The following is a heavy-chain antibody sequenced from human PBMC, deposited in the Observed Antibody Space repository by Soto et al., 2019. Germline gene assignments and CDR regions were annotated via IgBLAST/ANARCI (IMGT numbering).Heavy chain of an antibody. CDR3: AKDKRGYCSSTSCYRAFDI. CDR2: ISWNSGSI. Sequence: GGSLRLSCAASGFTFDDYAMHWVRQAPGKGLEWASGISWNSGSIGYADSVKGRFTISRDNAKNSLYLQMNSLRAEDTALYYCAKDKRGYCSSTSCYRAFDIWGQGTMVTVSS. D-gene: IGHD2-2*01. CDR1: GFTFDDYA. V-gene: IGHV3-9*01. J-gene: IGHJ3*02.